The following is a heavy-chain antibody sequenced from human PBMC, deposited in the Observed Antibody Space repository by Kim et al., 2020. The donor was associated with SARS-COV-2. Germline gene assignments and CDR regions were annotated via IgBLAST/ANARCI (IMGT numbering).Heavy chain of an antibody. D-gene: IGHD3-10*01. CDR1: GYTFTSYY. CDR2: INPSGGST. J-gene: IGHJ4*02. Sequence: ASVKVSCKASGYTFTSYYMHWVRQTPGQGLEWMGIINPSGGSTSYAQKFQGRVTMTRDTSTSTVYMELSSLRSEDTAVYYCASGYYFVSGSSSFDYWGQGTLVTVSS. V-gene: IGHV1-46*01. CDR3: ASGYYFVSGSSSFDY.